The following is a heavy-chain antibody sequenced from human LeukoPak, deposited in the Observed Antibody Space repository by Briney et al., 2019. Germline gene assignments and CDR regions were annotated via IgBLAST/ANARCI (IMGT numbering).Heavy chain of an antibody. CDR2: INQDGNEK. Sequence: GGSLRLSCAPSGFPFSSYWMTWVRQAPGKGLQWVANINQDGNEKYYVDPLKGRFTISRDNAKNSLYLQMNSLRAEDTAVYYCARGGRPVDYWGQGTLVTVSS. CDR3: ARGGRPVDY. J-gene: IGHJ4*02. CDR1: GFPFSSYW. V-gene: IGHV3-7*01.